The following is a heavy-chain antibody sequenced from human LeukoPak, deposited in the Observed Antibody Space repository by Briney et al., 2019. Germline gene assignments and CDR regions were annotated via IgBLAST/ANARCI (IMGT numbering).Heavy chain of an antibody. CDR3: ARVAEGYGGFESNFYYTDV. J-gene: IGHJ6*03. V-gene: IGHV4-34*01. Sequence: SETLSLTCAVYGGSLTSYYWSWIRQPPGKGLEWIGQINHYGSTNYHPSLQSRVTISVDTSKNQFSLRLISVTAADTAGYFRARVAEGYGGFESNFYYTDVWDKGTSVTVSS. CDR2: INHYGST. CDR1: GGSLTSYY. D-gene: IGHD3-10*01.